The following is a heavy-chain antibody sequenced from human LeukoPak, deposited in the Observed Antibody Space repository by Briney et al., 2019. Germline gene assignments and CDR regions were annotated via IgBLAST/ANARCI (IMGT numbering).Heavy chain of an antibody. J-gene: IGHJ4*02. V-gene: IGHV3-23*03. CDR2: IYSGGST. CDR1: GFTFSSYA. D-gene: IGHD6-19*01. Sequence: PGGSLRLSCAASGFTFSSYAMTWVRQAPGKGLEGVSIIYSGGSTYYADSVKGRFTISRDNYKNTVYLQMNSLRAEDTAVYYCASSKRITVAEPFDYWGQGTLVTVSS. CDR3: ASSKRITVAEPFDY.